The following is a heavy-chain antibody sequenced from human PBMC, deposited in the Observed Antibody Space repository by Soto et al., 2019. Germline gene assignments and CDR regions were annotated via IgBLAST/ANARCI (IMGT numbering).Heavy chain of an antibody. D-gene: IGHD6-19*01. Sequence: SETLSLTCNMSGDSYSISTYSWSWIRQPPGKALQWIGFIYQSGVTSYNPSLAGRVSISLDRSNNQCSLKLKSVTAADTAVYFCAGMPYTSGLRFDPWGPGTLVTVSS. J-gene: IGHJ5*02. CDR1: GDSYSISTYS. CDR3: AGMPYTSGLRFDP. CDR2: IYQSGVT. V-gene: IGHV4-30-2*01.